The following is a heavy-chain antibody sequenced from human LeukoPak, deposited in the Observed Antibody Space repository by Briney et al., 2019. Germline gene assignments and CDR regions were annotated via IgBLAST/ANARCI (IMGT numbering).Heavy chain of an antibody. CDR2: TSGSGGST. V-gene: IGHV3-23*01. CDR1: GFTFSSYA. D-gene: IGHD6-19*01. CDR3: AKYLTVAGSTGYFDY. J-gene: IGHJ4*02. Sequence: QTGGSLRLSCAASGFTFSSYAMSWVRQAPGKGLEWVSATSGSGGSTYYADSVKGRFTISRDNSKNTLYLQMNSLRAEDTAVYYCAKYLTVAGSTGYFDYWGQGTLVTVSS.